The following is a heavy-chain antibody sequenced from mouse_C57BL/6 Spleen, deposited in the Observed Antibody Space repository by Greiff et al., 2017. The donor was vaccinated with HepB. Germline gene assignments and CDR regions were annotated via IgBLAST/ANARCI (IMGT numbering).Heavy chain of an antibody. CDR1: GYTFTSYT. D-gene: IGHD2-4*01. V-gene: IGHV1-4*01. CDR2: INPSSGYT. CDR3: ARGGDDYDEGAMDY. Sequence: VQLQQSGAELARPGASVKMSCKASGYTFTSYTMHWVKQRPGQGLEWIGYINPSSGYTKYNQKFKDKATLTADKSSSTAYMQLSSQTSEYTAVYYGARGGDDYDEGAMDYWGQGTSVTVSS. J-gene: IGHJ4*01.